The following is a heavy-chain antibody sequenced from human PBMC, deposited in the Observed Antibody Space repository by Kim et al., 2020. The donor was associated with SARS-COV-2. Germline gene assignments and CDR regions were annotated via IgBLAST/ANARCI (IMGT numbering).Heavy chain of an antibody. CDR1: GFDFSSSY. CDR2: IDPVDGT. Sequence: GGSLRLSCEASGFDFSSSYMHWVRQATGKGLEWVSTIDPVDGTNYEESVEERLTTISEVTAKNLFFQLINLMAADAAAVYYSGRGKRSHWDDWYF. V-gene: IGHV3-13*01. J-gene: IGHJ2*01. D-gene: IGHD1-1*01. CDR3: GRGKRSHWDDWYF.